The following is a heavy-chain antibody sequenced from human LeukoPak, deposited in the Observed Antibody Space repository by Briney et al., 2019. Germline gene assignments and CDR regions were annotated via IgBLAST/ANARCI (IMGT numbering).Heavy chain of an antibody. J-gene: IGHJ6*03. V-gene: IGHV4-59*08. CDR1: GASISGSY. Sequence: PSETLSLTCAVSGASISGSYWSWIRQPPGKGLEWIGYMYYSGITNSSPSLKSRVTISLDTSKNQFSLRLRSVTAADTAVYYCARRYGSGKNNYYYYYMDVCGKGTTVTVSS. CDR2: MYYSGIT. CDR3: ARRYGSGKNNYYYYYMDV. D-gene: IGHD3-10*01.